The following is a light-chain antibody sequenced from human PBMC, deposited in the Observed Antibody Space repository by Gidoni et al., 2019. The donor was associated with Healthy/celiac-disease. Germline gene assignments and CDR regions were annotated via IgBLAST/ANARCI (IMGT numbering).Light chain of an antibody. CDR3: QQSYSTPRT. Sequence: DLQMTQSPSSLSASVGDSVTLTCRASQSISSYLHWYQQKPGKAPKLLIYAASSLQSGVPSRFSGSGSGTDFTLTISSLQPEDFATYYCQQSYSTPRTFGQXTKVEIK. V-gene: IGKV1-39*01. J-gene: IGKJ1*01. CDR1: QSISSY. CDR2: AAS.